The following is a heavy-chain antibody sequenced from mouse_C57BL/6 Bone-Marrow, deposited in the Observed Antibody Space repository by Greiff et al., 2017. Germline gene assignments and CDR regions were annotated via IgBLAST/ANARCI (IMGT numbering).Heavy chain of an antibody. D-gene: IGHD3-2*02. V-gene: IGHV5-6*02. CDR3: ARRAAQATSWFAY. Sequence: EVKLVESGGDLVKPGGSLKLSCAASGFTFSSYGMSWVRQTPDKRLEWVATISSGGSYTYYPDSVKGRFTIPRDNAKNTLYLQMSSLKSEDTAMYYCARRAAQATSWFAYWGQGTLVTVSA. CDR2: ISSGGSYT. J-gene: IGHJ3*01. CDR1: GFTFSSYG.